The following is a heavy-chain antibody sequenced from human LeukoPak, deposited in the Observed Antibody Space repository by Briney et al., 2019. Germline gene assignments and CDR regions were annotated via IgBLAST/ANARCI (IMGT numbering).Heavy chain of an antibody. CDR1: GFNFGNYG. J-gene: IGHJ4*02. CDR2: IYHSGST. Sequence: GSLRLSCAASGFNFGNYGMNWVRQAPGKGLEWIGEIYHSGSTNYNPSLKSRVTISVDKSKNQFSLKLRSLTAADTAVYFCARDGLGFDTSGFSRWGQGTLVTVSS. CDR3: ARDGLGFDTSGFSR. V-gene: IGHV4-4*01. D-gene: IGHD3-3*01.